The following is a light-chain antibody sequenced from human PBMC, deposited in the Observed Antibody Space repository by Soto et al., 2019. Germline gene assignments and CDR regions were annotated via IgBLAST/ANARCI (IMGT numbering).Light chain of an antibody. CDR3: QQYNDWPSYT. Sequence: EIVLTQSPGTLSLSPGKRATLSCRASQTISSTYLAWYQQRPGQAPRLLIYGASSRATGIPDRFSGRGSGTDFALTISRLEPEDFAVYYCQQYNDWPSYTFGQGTKLEIK. J-gene: IGKJ2*01. CDR2: GAS. V-gene: IGKV3-20*01. CDR1: QTISSTY.